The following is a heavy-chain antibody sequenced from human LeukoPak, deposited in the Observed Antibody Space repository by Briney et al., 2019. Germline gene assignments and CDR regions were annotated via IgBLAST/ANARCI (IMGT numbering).Heavy chain of an antibody. J-gene: IGHJ4*02. CDR1: GGSFSGYY. Sequence: PSETLSLTCAVYGGSFSGYYWSWIRQPPGKGLEWIGEINHSGSTNYNPSLKSRVTISVDTSKNQFSLRLSSVTAADTAVYYCARGAYVTGTFFIDYWGQGTLVTASS. CDR2: INHSGST. D-gene: IGHD1-1*01. CDR3: ARGAYVTGTFFIDY. V-gene: IGHV4-34*01.